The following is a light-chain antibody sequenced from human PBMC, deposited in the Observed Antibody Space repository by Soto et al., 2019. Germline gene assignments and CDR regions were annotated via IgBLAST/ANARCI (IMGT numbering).Light chain of an antibody. CDR1: SGHSNYI. CDR3: QTWGTVSVV. Sequence: QLVLTQSPSASASLGASVKLTCTLSSGHSNYIIAWHQQQPEKGPRYLMKVNSDGSHSKGDGIPDRFSGSSSGAERYLSISSLQSEDEADYYCQTWGTVSVVFGGGTKLTVL. CDR2: VNSDGSH. J-gene: IGLJ2*01. V-gene: IGLV4-69*01.